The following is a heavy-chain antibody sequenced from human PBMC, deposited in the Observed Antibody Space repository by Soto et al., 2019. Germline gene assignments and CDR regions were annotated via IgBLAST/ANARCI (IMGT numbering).Heavy chain of an antibody. V-gene: IGHV5-51*01. CDR3: ARKTSGDSSGWRPAFYFDL. CDR2: IYPGDSDT. J-gene: IGHJ4*02. CDR1: GYSFTSYW. D-gene: IGHD6-19*01. Sequence: SLKISCKGSGYSFTSYWIGWVRQMPGKGLEWMGIIYPGDSDTRYSPSFQGQVTISADKSISTAYLQWSSLKASDTAIYYCARKTSGDSSGWRPAFYFDLWGQGVQVTVSS.